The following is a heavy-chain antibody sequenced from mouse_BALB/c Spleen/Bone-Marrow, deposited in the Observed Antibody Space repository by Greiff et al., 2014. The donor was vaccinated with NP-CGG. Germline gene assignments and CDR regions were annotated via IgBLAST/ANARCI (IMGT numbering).Heavy chain of an antibody. V-gene: IGHV5-12-1*01. CDR2: ISHGGGTT. Sequence: EVQLVESGGGLVKPGGPLKLSCAASGFAFSSYDMSWVRQTPEKRLEWVAYISHGGGTTYYSDTVKGRFTISRDNAKNTLYLQMSSLKSEDTAIYYCTRHGGYYPYYYAMDYWGQGTSDTVSS. D-gene: IGHD2-3*01. CDR1: GFAFSSYD. CDR3: TRHGGYYPYYYAMDY. J-gene: IGHJ4*01.